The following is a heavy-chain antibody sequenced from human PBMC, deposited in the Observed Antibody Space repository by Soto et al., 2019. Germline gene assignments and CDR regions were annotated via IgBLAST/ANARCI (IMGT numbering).Heavy chain of an antibody. Sequence: APVKVSCKASGYTFTSYAMHWVRQAPGQRLEWMGWINAGNGNTKYSQKFQGRVTITRDTSASTAYMELSSLRSEDTAVYYCAREFYDILTGYSYGMDVWGQGTTVTVSS. D-gene: IGHD3-9*01. CDR1: GYTFTSYA. CDR3: AREFYDILTGYSYGMDV. V-gene: IGHV1-3*01. J-gene: IGHJ6*02. CDR2: INAGNGNT.